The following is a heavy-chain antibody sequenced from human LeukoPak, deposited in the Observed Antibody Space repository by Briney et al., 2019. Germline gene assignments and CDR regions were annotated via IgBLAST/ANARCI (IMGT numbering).Heavy chain of an antibody. CDR1: GFIFSSCW. Sequence: GGSLGLSCAASGFIFSSCWMGWVRQAPGKGLEWVANIKQDGSEIYYVDSVKGRFTISRDNAKNSLYLQMNSLRAEDTAVYYCARDEDWREISWGQGTLVTVSS. V-gene: IGHV3-7*01. J-gene: IGHJ4*02. CDR2: IKQDGSEI. D-gene: IGHD3/OR15-3a*01. CDR3: ARDEDWREIS.